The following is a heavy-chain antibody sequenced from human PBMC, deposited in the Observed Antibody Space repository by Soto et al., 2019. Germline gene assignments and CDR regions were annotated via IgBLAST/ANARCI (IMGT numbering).Heavy chain of an antibody. CDR1: GYTFTSYA. D-gene: IGHD2-15*01. Sequence: QVQLVQSGAEVKKPGASVKVSCKASGYTFTSYALHWVRQAPGQRLEWIGWINAGNGNTKYSQKFQGRVTITRDTSARTAYTELSSLGTEDTAVYYCACEDCSGGSCPLYYGMDVWGQGTTVTVSS. V-gene: IGHV1-3*01. J-gene: IGHJ6*02. CDR3: ACEDCSGGSCPLYYGMDV. CDR2: INAGNGNT.